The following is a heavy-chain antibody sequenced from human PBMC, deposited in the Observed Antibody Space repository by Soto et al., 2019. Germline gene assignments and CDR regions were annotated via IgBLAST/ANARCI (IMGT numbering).Heavy chain of an antibody. CDR3: ARRGYGSRWPNVYMDV. CDR2: ISNNGAHT. Sequence: ALRLSRAGSGFTFRKYGMHGGRQGPGKGLEYVSGISNNGAHTDYAKSVKGRFTISRDNSENTLYLQMGSLRAEDMALYYCARRGYGSRWPNVYMDVWGKGTTVTVSS. V-gene: IGHV3-64*01. D-gene: IGHD6-13*01. J-gene: IGHJ6*03. CDR1: GFTFRKYG.